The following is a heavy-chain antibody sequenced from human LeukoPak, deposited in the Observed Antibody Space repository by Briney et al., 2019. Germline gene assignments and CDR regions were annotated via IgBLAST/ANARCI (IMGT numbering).Heavy chain of an antibody. V-gene: IGHV3-23*01. CDR2: ISGSGGST. Sequence: PGGSLRLSCAASGFTFSSYAMSWVRQAPGKGLEWVSAISGSGGSTYYADSVKGRFTISRDNSKNTLYLQMNSLRAEDTAVYYCAKAPAYYYDSSGLDYWGQGTLVTVSS. CDR3: AKAPAYYYDSSGLDY. J-gene: IGHJ4*02. CDR1: GFTFSSYA. D-gene: IGHD3-22*01.